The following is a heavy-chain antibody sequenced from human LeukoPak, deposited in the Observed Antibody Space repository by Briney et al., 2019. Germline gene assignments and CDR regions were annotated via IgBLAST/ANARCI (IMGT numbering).Heavy chain of an antibody. D-gene: IGHD1-7*01. V-gene: IGHV1-69*05. CDR3: ARGNWNSYYWYFDL. Sequence: ASVKFSCKASGGTFSSYAISWVRQAPGQGLEWMGGIIPIFGTANYAQKFQGRVTITTDESTSTAYMELSSLRSEDTAVYYCARGNWNSYYWYFDLWGRGTLVTVSS. CDR2: IIPIFGTA. CDR1: GGTFSSYA. J-gene: IGHJ2*01.